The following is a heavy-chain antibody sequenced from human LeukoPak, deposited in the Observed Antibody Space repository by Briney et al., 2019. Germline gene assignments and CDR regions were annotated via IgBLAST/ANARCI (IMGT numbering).Heavy chain of an antibody. D-gene: IGHD6-13*01. CDR2: IKQDGSEK. CDR1: GFTFGSYS. Sequence: GGSLRLSCAASGFTFGSYSMNWVRQAPGKGLEWVANIKQDGSEKYYVDSVKGRFTISRDNAKNSLYLQMNSLRAEDTAVYYCAREVAAAGPPLGYWGQGTLVIVSS. J-gene: IGHJ4*02. CDR3: AREVAAAGPPLGY. V-gene: IGHV3-7*01.